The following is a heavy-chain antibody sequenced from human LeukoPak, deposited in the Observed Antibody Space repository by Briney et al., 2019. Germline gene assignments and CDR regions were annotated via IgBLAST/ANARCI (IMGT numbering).Heavy chain of an antibody. CDR3: ARGVRWLPDDAFDI. Sequence: ASETLSLTCTVSGGSVSSYYWSWIRQPAGKGLEWIGRIYASGSTNYNPSLKSRVTMSVDTSKNQFSLKLSSVTAADTAVYYCARGVRWLPDDAFDIWGQGTMVTVSS. D-gene: IGHD5-24*01. CDR2: IYASGST. J-gene: IGHJ3*02. CDR1: GGSVSSYY. V-gene: IGHV4-4*07.